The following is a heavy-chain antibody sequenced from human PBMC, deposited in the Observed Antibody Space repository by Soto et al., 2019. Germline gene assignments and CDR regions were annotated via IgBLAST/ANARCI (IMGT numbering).Heavy chain of an antibody. CDR2: ISGNGGSI. D-gene: IGHD6-13*01. CDR1: GFTFGRYA. J-gene: IGHJ5*02. CDR3: ARGFAGTNWFDP. Sequence: PGGSLRLSCAASGFTFGRYAMNWVRQAPGKGLEWVSTISGNGGSIYYADSVKGRFTISRDNAKNSLYLQMNSLRAEDTAVYYCARGFAGTNWFDPWGQGTLVTVSS. V-gene: IGHV3-23*01.